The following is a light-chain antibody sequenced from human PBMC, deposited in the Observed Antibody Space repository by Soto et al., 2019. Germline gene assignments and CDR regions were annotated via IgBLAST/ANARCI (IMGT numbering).Light chain of an antibody. CDR1: QSISSS. J-gene: IGKJ1*01. CDR3: QQRSEWPRT. CDR2: DAS. Sequence: EIVLTQYPAPLSLSPGERATLSCRASQSISSSLALYQQKPGQAPRLLIYDASTRSTGFPARFSGSGSGTDFTLTIGSLEPEDFGVYYCQQRSEWPRTFGQGTKVES. V-gene: IGKV3-11*01.